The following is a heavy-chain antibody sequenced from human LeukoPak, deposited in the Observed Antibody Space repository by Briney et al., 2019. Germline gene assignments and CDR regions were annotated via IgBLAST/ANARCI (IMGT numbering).Heavy chain of an antibody. D-gene: IGHD3-10*01. V-gene: IGHV3-23*01. J-gene: IGHJ6*03. Sequence: GGSLRLSCAASGFTFSSYGMSWVRQAPGKGLEWVSLISGSGGSTYYADSVKGRFTISSDNSKNTLYLQMNSLRAEDTAVYYCAKGGGDKNYYYMDVWGKGTTVTISS. CDR1: GFTFSSYG. CDR3: AKGGGDKNYYYMDV. CDR2: ISGSGGST.